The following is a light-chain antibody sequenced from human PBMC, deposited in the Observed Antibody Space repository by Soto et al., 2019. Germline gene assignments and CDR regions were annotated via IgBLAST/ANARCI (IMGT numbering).Light chain of an antibody. Sequence: DTQMTQSPSSVSASVGYRVTITCRASQAVGSWLAWYQQKPGEAPKLLIYTGSLLHSGVPPRFSGSGSGTDFTLTISSLQSEDFAAYYCQQYVSLPSTFGQGTKVDI. CDR3: QQYVSLPST. J-gene: IGKJ1*01. V-gene: IGKV1-12*02. CDR2: TGS. CDR1: QAVGSW.